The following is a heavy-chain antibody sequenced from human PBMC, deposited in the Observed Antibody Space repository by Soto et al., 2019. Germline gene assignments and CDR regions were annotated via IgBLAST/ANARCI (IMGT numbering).Heavy chain of an antibody. Sequence: AVKVSCKASGGTFSSYAISWVRQAPGQGREWMRGIIPIFGTANYAQKFQGRATITADESTSTAYMELSSLRSEDTAVYYCARLCSGGTCGPRNYYYYGMDVWGQGTTVTVSS. CDR1: GGTFSSYA. D-gene: IGHD2-15*01. J-gene: IGHJ6*02. CDR3: ARLCSGGTCGPRNYYYYGMDV. CDR2: IIPIFGTA. V-gene: IGHV1-69*13.